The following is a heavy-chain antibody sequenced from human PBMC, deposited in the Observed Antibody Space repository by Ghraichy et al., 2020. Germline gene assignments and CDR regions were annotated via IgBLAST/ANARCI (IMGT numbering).Heavy chain of an antibody. D-gene: IGHD1-26*01. Sequence: GGSLRLSCTASGFTIGDYGLSWFRQAPGKGLEWICFIRGKAYGGTTEYAASVKGRFTVSRDDSNGIAYLQMNSLRAEDTAIYYCARGRGATTDPFDYWARGSLVTVSS. V-gene: IGHV3-49*03. J-gene: IGHJ4*02. CDR2: IRGKAYGGTT. CDR1: GFTIGDYG. CDR3: ARGRGATTDPFDY.